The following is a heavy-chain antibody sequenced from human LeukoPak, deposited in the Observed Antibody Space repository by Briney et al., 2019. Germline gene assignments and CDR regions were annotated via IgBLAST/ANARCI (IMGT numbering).Heavy chain of an antibody. V-gene: IGHV3-48*03. CDR3: ARGEMPFDI. D-gene: IGHD5-24*01. J-gene: IGHJ3*02. CDR1: GFTFSSYE. CDR2: ISSSGSTI. Sequence: GGSLRLSCAASGFTFSSYETNWVRQAPGKGLEWVSYISSSGSTIYYADSVKGRFTISRDNAKNSLYLQMNSLRAEDTAVYYCARGEMPFDIWGQGTMVTVSS.